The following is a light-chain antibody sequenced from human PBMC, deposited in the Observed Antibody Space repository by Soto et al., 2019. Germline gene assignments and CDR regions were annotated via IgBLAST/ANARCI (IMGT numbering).Light chain of an antibody. CDR2: DVS. V-gene: IGLV2-14*01. J-gene: IGLJ2*01. CDR1: SSDVGGYNY. CDR3: SSYTSSSTDVV. Sequence: QSVLTQPASVPGSPGQSITISCTGTSSDVGGYNYVSWYQQHPGKAPKLMIYDVSNRPSGVSNRFSGSKSGNTASLTISGLQAEDEADYYCSSYTSSSTDVVFGGGTSSPS.